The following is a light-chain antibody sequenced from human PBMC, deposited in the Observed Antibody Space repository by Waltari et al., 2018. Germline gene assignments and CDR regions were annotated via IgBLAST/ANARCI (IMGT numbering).Light chain of an antibody. V-gene: IGLV2-14*03. CDR1: SSDVGGYNY. CDR2: DVS. CDR3: SSYTSSTVV. Sequence: QPASVSGSPGQSITIPCTGTSSDVGGYNYVSWYQQHPGKAPKLMIYDVSNRPSGVSNRFSGSKSGNTASLTISGLQAEDEADYYCSSYTSSTVVFGGGTKLTVL. J-gene: IGLJ2*01.